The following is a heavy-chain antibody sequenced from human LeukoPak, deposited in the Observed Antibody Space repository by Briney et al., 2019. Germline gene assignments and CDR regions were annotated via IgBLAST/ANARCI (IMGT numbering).Heavy chain of an antibody. D-gene: IGHD2-15*01. CDR2: IHYSGST. CDR3: ARGKLTLPWHFDY. CDR1: GGSINSYY. Sequence: PSETLSLTCTVSGGSINSYYWSWIRQPPGRGLEWIGSIHYSGSTSYNPSLRSRVTISVDKSKNQFFLKLSSVTAADTAVYYCARGKLTLPWHFDYWGQGTLVTVSS. J-gene: IGHJ4*02. V-gene: IGHV4-59*01.